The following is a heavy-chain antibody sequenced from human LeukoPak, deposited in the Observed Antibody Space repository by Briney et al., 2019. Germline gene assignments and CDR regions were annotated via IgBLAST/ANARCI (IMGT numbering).Heavy chain of an antibody. J-gene: IGHJ4*02. CDR3: LREARGYHYTYFDY. D-gene: IGHD5-18*01. V-gene: IGHV3-13*01. Sequence: RGSLRLSCTASGFTLGGHDMHWVRQTKGDGLEWVAAVSAGHHAFYAGSVKGRFPVSREDGKNSLYLQMNSLRAGDTAVYYWLREARGYHYTYFDYWGQGSLVTVSS. CDR2: VSAGHHA. CDR1: GFTLGGHD.